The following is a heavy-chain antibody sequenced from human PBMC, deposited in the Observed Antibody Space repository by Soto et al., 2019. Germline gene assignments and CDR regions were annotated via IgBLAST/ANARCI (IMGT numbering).Heavy chain of an antibody. J-gene: IGHJ5*02. V-gene: IGHV4-39*01. CDR1: GGSISSSSYY. CDR3: ARPIPEWFGELSGSFDP. D-gene: IGHD3-10*01. CDR2: IYYSGST. Sequence: PSETLSLTCTVSGGSISSSSYYWGWIRQPPGKGLEWIGSIYYSGSTYYNPSLKSRVTISVDTSKNQFSLKLSSVTAADTAVYYCARPIPEWFGELSGSFDPWGQGTLVTVSS.